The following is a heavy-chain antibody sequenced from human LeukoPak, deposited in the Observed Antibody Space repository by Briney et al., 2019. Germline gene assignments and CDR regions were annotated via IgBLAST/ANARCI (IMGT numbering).Heavy chain of an antibody. CDR3: YCSSSSCYRSWFDP. D-gene: IGHD2-2*01. CDR2: ISSSGGTT. J-gene: IGHJ5*02. V-gene: IGHV3-23*01. CDR1: GFTFSSYA. Sequence: PGGSLRLSCAASGFTFSSYAMSWVRQAPGKGLEWVSAISSSGGTTYSADSVEGRFTTSRDNSKDTLYLQMNSLRAEDTAVYYCYCSSSSCYRSWFDPWGQGTLVTVSS.